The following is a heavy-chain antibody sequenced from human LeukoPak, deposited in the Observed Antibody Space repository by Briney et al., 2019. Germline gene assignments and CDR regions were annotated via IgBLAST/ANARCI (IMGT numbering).Heavy chain of an antibody. V-gene: IGHV3-23*01. CDR1: GFTFSSYG. J-gene: IGHJ4*02. D-gene: IGHD4-23*01. CDR3: AKGSTTVAPRSFFDY. CDR2: ISGSDGIT. Sequence: GGSLRLSCAASGFTFSSYGMSWVRQAPGKGLEWVSGISGSDGITYYAESVKGRFTITRDNSKNTLYLQMNSLRAEDTAVYYCAKGSTTVAPRSFFDYWGQGTLVTVSS.